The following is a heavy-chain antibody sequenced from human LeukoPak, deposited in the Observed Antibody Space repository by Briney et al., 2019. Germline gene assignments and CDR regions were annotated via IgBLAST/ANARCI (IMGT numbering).Heavy chain of an antibody. CDR2: IYYSGST. CDR3: ARGLAPGWGYYHYYMDV. Sequence: PSETLSLTCTVSGGSISSSSYYWGWIRQPPGTGLEWIGSIYYSGSTNYNPSLKSRVTISVDTSKNQFSLKLSSVTAADTAVYYCARGLAPGWGYYHYYMDVWGKGTTVTISS. J-gene: IGHJ6*03. CDR1: GGSISSSSYY. V-gene: IGHV4-39*07. D-gene: IGHD6-19*01.